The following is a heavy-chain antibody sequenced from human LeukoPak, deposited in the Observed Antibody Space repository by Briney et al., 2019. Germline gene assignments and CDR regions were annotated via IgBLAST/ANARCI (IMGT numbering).Heavy chain of an antibody. CDR3: ARGGSGWSRFRYYFDY. D-gene: IGHD6-19*01. Sequence: PSETLSLTCTASGGSFISYYRSWIRQPAGKGLEWIGRIYTSGSTNYNPSHKSRVTMSVDTSKNQFSLKLSSVTAADTAVDYCARGGSGWSRFRYYFDYWGQVTLVTVSS. CDR1: GGSFISYY. CDR2: IYTSGST. J-gene: IGHJ4*02. V-gene: IGHV4-4*07.